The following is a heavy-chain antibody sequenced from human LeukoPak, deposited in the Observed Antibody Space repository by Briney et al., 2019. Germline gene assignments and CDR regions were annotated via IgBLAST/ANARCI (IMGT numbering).Heavy chain of an antibody. Sequence: GGSLRLSCAASGFTFSSYGMHWVRQAPGKGLEWVAVIWYDGSNKYYADSVKGRFTISRDNSKNTLYLQMDSLRAEDTAVYYCARGPVVTGSFDYWGQGTLVTVSS. CDR2: IWYDGSNK. D-gene: IGHD4-23*01. V-gene: IGHV3-33*01. CDR3: ARGPVVTGSFDY. J-gene: IGHJ4*02. CDR1: GFTFSSYG.